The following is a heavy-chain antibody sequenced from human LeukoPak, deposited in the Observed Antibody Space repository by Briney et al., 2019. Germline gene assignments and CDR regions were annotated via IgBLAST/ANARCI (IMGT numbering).Heavy chain of an antibody. V-gene: IGHV3-15*01. CDR2: IKSKTDGGTT. Sequence: GGSLRLSCAASGFTVSSNYMSWVRQAPGKGLEWVGRIKSKTDGGTTDYAAPVKGRFTISRDDSKNTLYLQMNSLKTEDTAVYYCTTERGYCSGGRCYSAPNDYWGQGTLVTVSS. CDR1: GFTVSSNY. J-gene: IGHJ4*02. CDR3: TTERGYCSGGRCYSAPNDY. D-gene: IGHD2-15*01.